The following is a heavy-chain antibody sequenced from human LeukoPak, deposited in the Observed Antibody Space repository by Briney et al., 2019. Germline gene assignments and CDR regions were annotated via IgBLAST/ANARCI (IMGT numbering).Heavy chain of an antibody. CDR2: ISAYNGNT. Sequence: APLKVSCKASGYTFTRYGINWVRQAPGQGLEWMGWISAYNGNTNYAQKLQGRVTMTTDTSTSTDYMELRSLRSDDTAMYYCARDGVVVVALSDYWGQGTLVTVSS. CDR1: GYTFTRYG. J-gene: IGHJ4*02. D-gene: IGHD2-15*01. V-gene: IGHV1-18*01. CDR3: ARDGVVVVALSDY.